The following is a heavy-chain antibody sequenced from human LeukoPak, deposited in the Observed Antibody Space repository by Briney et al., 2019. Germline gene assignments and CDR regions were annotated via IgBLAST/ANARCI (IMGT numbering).Heavy chain of an antibody. J-gene: IGHJ4*02. CDR2: IKQDGSEK. Sequence: GGSLRLSCAASGFTFSSYGMHWVRQAPGKGLEWVANIKQDGSEKYYVDSVKGRFTISRDNAKNSLYLQMNSLRAEDTAVYYCARPRVITHYFDYWGQGTLVTVSS. V-gene: IGHV3-7*01. CDR1: GFTFSSYG. CDR3: ARPRVITHYFDY. D-gene: IGHD3-22*01.